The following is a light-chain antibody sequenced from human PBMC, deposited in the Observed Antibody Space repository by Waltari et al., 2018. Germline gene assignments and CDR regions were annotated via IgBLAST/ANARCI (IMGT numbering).Light chain of an antibody. CDR2: EVT. V-gene: IGLV2-23*02. J-gene: IGLJ1*01. Sequence: QSGLTQPASVSGSPGQSITISCPGTSSDVGNYNLVSWYQHPPGKAPKLIIYEVTKRTSGVSDRFSASKSANTASLTISGLQTEDEADYYCCSYAGLGTYVFGTGTKVTVL. CDR1: SSDVGNYNL. CDR3: CSYAGLGTYV.